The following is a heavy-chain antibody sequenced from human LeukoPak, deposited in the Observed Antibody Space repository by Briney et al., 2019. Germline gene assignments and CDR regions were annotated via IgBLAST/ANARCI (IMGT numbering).Heavy chain of an antibody. J-gene: IGHJ3*02. CDR3: ARLLSSDWYKGAFDI. V-gene: IGHV4-39*01. CDR2: IYYSGST. CDR1: GGSISSSGYY. Sequence: SETLSLTCTVSGGSISSSGYYWGWIRQPPGKGLEWIGSIYYSGSTYYNPSLKSRVTFSADTSKNQFSLKLSSVIAADTAVYYCARLLSSDWYKGAFDIWGQGTMVTVSS. D-gene: IGHD6-19*01.